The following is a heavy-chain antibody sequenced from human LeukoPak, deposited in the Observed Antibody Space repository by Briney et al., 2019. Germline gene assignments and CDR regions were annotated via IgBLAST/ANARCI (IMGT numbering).Heavy chain of an antibody. Sequence: SQTLSRTCTVSGGSISSGGYYWSWIRQHPGKGLEWIGYIYYSGSTYYNPSLKSRVTISVDTSKNQFSLKLSSVTAADTAVYYCARVIKGYCGGVTCFSDYWGQGTLVTVSS. J-gene: IGHJ4*02. D-gene: IGHD2-15*01. CDR3: ARVIKGYCGGVTCFSDY. CDR1: GGSISSGGYY. V-gene: IGHV4-31*03. CDR2: IYYSGST.